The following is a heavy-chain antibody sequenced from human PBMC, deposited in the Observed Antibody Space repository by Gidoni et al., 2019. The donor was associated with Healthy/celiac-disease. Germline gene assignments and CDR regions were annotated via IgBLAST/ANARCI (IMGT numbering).Heavy chain of an antibody. V-gene: IGHV3-30-3*01. CDR1: GFPFSSYA. CDR3: ARDGRASYYYYYGMDV. J-gene: IGHJ6*02. Sequence: QVQLVESGGGVVQPGRSLRLSCAASGFPFSSYAMHWVRQAPGKGLEWVAVISYDGSNKYYADSVKGRFTISRDKSKNTLYLQMNSLRAEDTAVYYCARDGRASYYYYYGMDVWGQGTTVTVSS. CDR2: ISYDGSNK.